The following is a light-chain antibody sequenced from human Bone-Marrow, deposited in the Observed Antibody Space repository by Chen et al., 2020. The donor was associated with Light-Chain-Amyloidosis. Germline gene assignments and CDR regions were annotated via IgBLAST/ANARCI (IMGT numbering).Light chain of an antibody. CDR1: TIGSTR. J-gene: IGLJ3*02. Sequence: SYVLTQPSSVSVAPGQTATIACGGNTIGSTRVHWYQQTPGQAPRLVVYDDSARPSGIPERLSGSNSGNTATLTISRVEAGDEADYYCQVWERSSDRPVFGGGTKLTVL. CDR2: DDS. V-gene: IGLV3-21*02. CDR3: QVWERSSDRPV.